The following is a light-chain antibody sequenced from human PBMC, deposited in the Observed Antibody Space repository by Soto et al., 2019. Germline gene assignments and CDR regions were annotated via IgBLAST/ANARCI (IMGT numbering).Light chain of an antibody. J-gene: IGKJ4*01. CDR1: QSINSD. V-gene: IGKV1-12*01. CDR2: GAS. CDR3: QQSTTFPLT. Sequence: DIQITQSPSSVSASVGDRVAITCRASQSINSDLVWYQQKPGKAPKLLISGASNLQSGVPSRFSGSVSGTDFTLTISSLQPEDFASYYCQQSTTFPLTFGGGTKVEIK.